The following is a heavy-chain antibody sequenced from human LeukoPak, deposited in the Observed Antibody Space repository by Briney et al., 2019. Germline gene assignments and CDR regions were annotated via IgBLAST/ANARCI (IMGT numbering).Heavy chain of an antibody. CDR1: GFTFSSYS. V-gene: IGHV3-21*01. CDR2: ISSSSGYI. J-gene: IGHJ4*02. CDR3: ARDKWEQSPNFDY. D-gene: IGHD1-26*01. Sequence: GGSLRLSCAASGFTFSSYSMNWVRQAPGKGLEWVSSISSSSGYIYYADSVKGRFTISRDNAKNSLYLQTNSLRAEDTAVYYCARDKWEQSPNFDYWGQGTLVTVSS.